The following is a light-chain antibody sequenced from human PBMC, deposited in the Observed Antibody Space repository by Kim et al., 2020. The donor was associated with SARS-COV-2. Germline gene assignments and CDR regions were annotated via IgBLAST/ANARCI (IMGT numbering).Light chain of an antibody. V-gene: IGLV3-1*01. CDR2: QDT. Sequence: SLSPGQTTRNTCSGDKLGDKYACWYQQKPGQSPVLVIYQDTKRPSGTPERFSGSNSGNTATLTISGTQAMDEADYYCQAWDSSTVVFGGGSQLTVL. CDR3: QAWDSSTVV. J-gene: IGLJ2*01. CDR1: KLGDKY.